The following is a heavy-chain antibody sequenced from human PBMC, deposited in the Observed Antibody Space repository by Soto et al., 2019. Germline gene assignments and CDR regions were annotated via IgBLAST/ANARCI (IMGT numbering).Heavy chain of an antibody. CDR3: AKDRQWLRSSYFEN. Sequence: PGGSLRLSCAASGFTFSSYAMNWVRQAPGKGLEWVSSISGSGGNTYHADSVKGRFTISRDNSKNALFLQMNSLRAEDTAVYYCAKDRQWLRSSYFENWGQGALVTVSS. D-gene: IGHD5-12*01. V-gene: IGHV3-23*01. CDR1: GFTFSSYA. J-gene: IGHJ4*02. CDR2: ISGSGGNT.